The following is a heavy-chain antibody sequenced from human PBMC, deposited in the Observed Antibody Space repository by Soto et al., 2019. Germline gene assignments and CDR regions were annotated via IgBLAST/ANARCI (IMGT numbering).Heavy chain of an antibody. V-gene: IGHV2-5*02. CDR2: IYWDDDK. D-gene: IGHD1-1*01. CDR3: VHQDWNNHNYDFDL. CDR1: GFSLSTSGVG. J-gene: IGHJ2*01. Sequence: QITVKESGPKVVKPSQTLTLACAFSGFSLSTSGVGVGWVRQPPGKAPEWLALIYWDDDKRYRPSLKSRLSITKDTSKDQVVFTMTNMDPVDTVTYYCVHQDWNNHNYDFDLWGRGTLVTVSS.